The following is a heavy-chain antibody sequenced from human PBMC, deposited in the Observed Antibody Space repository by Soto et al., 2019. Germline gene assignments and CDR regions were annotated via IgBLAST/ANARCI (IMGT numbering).Heavy chain of an antibody. D-gene: IGHD1-7*01. Sequence: PSETLSLTCTVSGASISSYYWSWIRQPPGKGLEWIGYIYYSGSTSNNPSHKSRVTISVDTSKNQFSLKLTSVTAADTAVYYCARVVTGTTWWFDPWGQGTLVTVSS. CDR1: GASISSYY. J-gene: IGHJ5*02. CDR3: ARVVTGTTWWFDP. V-gene: IGHV4-59*01. CDR2: IYYSGST.